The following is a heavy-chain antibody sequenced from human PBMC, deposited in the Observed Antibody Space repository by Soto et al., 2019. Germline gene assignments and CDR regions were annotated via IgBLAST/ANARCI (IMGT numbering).Heavy chain of an antibody. CDR1: GGSLSNYG. CDR2: IIPVFGTP. Sequence: QVQLVQSGAEVKKPGSSVKVSCKASGGSLSNYGISWVRQAPGQGLEWMGAIIPVFGTPNYAQKFQDRVTITADESTTTVYMEVISLTSEYTAVYYCARCDATKIVVTTDYAMDVWGQGTKVTVSS. V-gene: IGHV1-69*12. CDR3: ARCDATKIVVTTDYAMDV. D-gene: IGHD3-22*01. J-gene: IGHJ6*02.